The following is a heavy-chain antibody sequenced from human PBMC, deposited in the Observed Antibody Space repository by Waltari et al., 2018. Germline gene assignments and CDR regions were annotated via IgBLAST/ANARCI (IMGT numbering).Heavy chain of an antibody. Sequence: EVQLVESGGGLVQPGGSLRLSCAASGFTFSSYWMSWVRQAPGRGQEGVANIKQDGREKYYVDSVKGLFTTARDNAKNSLYLQMNSLRAEDTAVYYCAREPTEIYYYYMDVWGKGTTVTVSS. CDR1: GFTFSSYW. D-gene: IGHD4-17*01. CDR3: AREPTEIYYYYMDV. V-gene: IGHV3-7*01. J-gene: IGHJ6*03. CDR2: IKQDGREK.